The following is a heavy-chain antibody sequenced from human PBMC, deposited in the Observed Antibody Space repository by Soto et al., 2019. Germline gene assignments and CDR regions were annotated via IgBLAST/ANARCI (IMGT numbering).Heavy chain of an antibody. CDR1: GYTFTGYY. Sequence: SVQVSCKASGYTFTGYYMHWVRQAPGQGLEWMGWINPDSGGTSYAQKFQGRVTMTRDTSISTSYMELSSLRSDDTAVYYCARDAGKRGAAFGPTANWVGPWGQGSLGT. D-gene: IGHD6-13*01. V-gene: IGHV1-2*02. CDR2: INPDSGGT. J-gene: IGHJ5*02. CDR3: ARDAGKRGAAFGPTANWVGP.